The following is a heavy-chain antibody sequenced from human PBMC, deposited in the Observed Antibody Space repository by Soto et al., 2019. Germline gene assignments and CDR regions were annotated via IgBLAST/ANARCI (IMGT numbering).Heavy chain of an antibody. Sequence: SETLSLTCAVSGGSISSGGYSWSWIRQPPGKGLEWIGYIYHSGSTYYNPSLKSRVTISVDTSKIQFSLKLSSVTAADTAVYYCARQAGGYYYGWFDPWGQGTLVTVSS. CDR2: IYHSGST. V-gene: IGHV4-30-2*01. CDR3: ARQAGGYYYGWFDP. J-gene: IGHJ5*02. D-gene: IGHD3-22*01. CDR1: GGSISSGGYS.